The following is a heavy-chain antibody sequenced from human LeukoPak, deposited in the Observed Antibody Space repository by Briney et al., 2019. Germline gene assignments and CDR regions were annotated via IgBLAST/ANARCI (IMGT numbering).Heavy chain of an antibody. CDR1: GDSISSDY. CDR2: IFYSGST. D-gene: IGHD3-22*01. CDR3: AKSNGYGLIDI. V-gene: IGHV4-59*12. Sequence: SETLSLTCNVSGDSISSDYWSWIRQPPGKALEWIGNIFYSGSTYYSPSLKSRVTISLDTSRNQFSLKLNSVTAADTAVYYCAKSNGYGLIDIWGQGTMVTVSS. J-gene: IGHJ3*02.